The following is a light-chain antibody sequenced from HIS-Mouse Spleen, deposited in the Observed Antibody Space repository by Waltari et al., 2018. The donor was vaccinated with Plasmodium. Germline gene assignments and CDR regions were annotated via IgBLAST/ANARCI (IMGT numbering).Light chain of an antibody. CDR1: TSDVGGYNY. V-gene: IGLV2-14*03. J-gene: IGLJ3*02. CDR3: SSYTSSSTRV. Sequence: QSALTQPASVSGSPGQSITLSCTGPTSDVGGYNYVSWYQQHPGKAPKLMIYDVSNRPSGVSNRFSGSKSGNTASLTISGLQAEDEADYYCSSYTSSSTRVFGGGTKLTVL. CDR2: DVS.